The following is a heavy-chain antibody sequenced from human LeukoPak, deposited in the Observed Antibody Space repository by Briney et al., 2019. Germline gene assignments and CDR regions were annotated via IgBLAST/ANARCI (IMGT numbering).Heavy chain of an antibody. Sequence: GRSLRLSCAASGFTFSSYGMHLVRQAPGKGLEWVAVISYDGSNKYYADSVKGRFTISRDNSKNTLYLQMNSLRAEDTAVYYCAKLGGVVVVAATNAFDIWGQGTMVTVSS. CDR3: AKLGGVVVVAATNAFDI. CDR2: ISYDGSNK. J-gene: IGHJ3*02. D-gene: IGHD2-15*01. CDR1: GFTFSSYG. V-gene: IGHV3-30*18.